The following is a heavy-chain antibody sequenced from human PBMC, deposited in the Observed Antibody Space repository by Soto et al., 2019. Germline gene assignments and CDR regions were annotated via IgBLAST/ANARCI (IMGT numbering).Heavy chain of an antibody. CDR2: VRRRVRGYTT. CDR1: GFAFSDYF. D-gene: IGHD1-26*01. CDR3: FRDRSGGYES. J-gene: IGHJ5*02. Sequence: EVQLVESGGGLVQPGGSLRLSCAASGFAFSDYFIDWVRQAPGKGLEWVGRVRRRVRGYTTEYAASVKGRFTISRDDSKTSVYLQMNSVRTAVTAVYYCFRDRSGGYESWGLGTLVTVS. V-gene: IGHV3-72*01.